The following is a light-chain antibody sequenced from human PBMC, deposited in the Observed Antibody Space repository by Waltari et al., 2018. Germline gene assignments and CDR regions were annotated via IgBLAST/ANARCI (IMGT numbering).Light chain of an antibody. CDR1: SSNIGTNT. CDR3: AAWDDSLNGNV. Sequence: QSVLTQPPSASGTPGQRVTISCSGSSSNIGTNTVNWYQQVPGTAPKLLIYSNNQRPSGVPDRFSGSKSGTSASLAISGLQSADEADYYCAAWDDSLNGNVFGSGTKVTVL. J-gene: IGLJ6*01. V-gene: IGLV1-44*01. CDR2: SNN.